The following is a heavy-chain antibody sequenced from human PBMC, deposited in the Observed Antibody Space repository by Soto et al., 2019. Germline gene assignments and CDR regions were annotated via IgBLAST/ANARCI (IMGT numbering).Heavy chain of an antibody. J-gene: IGHJ6*02. Sequence: EVQLVESGGGLVKPGGSLRLSCAASGFTFSSYSMNWVRQAPGKGLEWVSSISSSSFSINYADSVKGRFSISRDNAHNSLHLQMNNLRAEDPAVYYCARNESSNIYGMDVWGQGTTVTVSS. CDR3: ARNESSNIYGMDV. CDR1: GFTFSSYS. V-gene: IGHV3-21*01. CDR2: ISSSSFSI. D-gene: IGHD6-6*01.